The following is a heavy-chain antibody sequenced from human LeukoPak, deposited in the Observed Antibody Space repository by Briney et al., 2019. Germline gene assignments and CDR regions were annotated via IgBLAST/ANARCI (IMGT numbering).Heavy chain of an antibody. V-gene: IGHV1-18*01. J-gene: IGHJ5*02. CDR3: ARSYCSGGSCYSGGWFDP. Sequence: ASVKVSCKASGYTFTSYGISWVRQAPGQGLEWMGWISAYNGNTNYAQKLQGRVTMTTDTSTSTAYMELRSLRSDDTAVYYCARSYCSGGSCYSGGWFDPWGQGTLVTVSS. CDR1: GYTFTSYG. CDR2: ISAYNGNT. D-gene: IGHD2-15*01.